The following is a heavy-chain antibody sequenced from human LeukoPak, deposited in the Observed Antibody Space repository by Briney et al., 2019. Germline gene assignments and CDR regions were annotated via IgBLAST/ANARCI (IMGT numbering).Heavy chain of an antibody. V-gene: IGHV4-34*01. CDR2: INESGTT. CDR1: GGSFSGYY. CDR3: SRALMTLVRGVPRTTWFDP. J-gene: IGHJ5*02. Sequence: SETLSLTCAVFGGSFSGYYWTWVRQAPGKGLEWIGEINESGTTNYNPSLDNRVTISVDRSKNQFSLKVTSLTAADTAVFYCSRALMTLVRGVPRTTWFDPWGPGTLVTVSS. D-gene: IGHD3-10*01.